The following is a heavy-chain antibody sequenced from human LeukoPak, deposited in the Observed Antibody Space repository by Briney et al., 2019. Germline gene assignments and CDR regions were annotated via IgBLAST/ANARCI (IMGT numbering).Heavy chain of an antibody. J-gene: IGHJ4*02. Sequence: ASVKVSCKASGYTLIDYYIHWVRQAPGQGLEWMGRINPKSGDTECPQKFQGRVTMTRDTSITTAYVELTRLTSDDTAVYFCARDLTSTPYWELDYWGQGTLVTVSS. V-gene: IGHV1-2*02. D-gene: IGHD1-26*01. CDR3: ARDLTSTPYWELDY. CDR1: GYTLIDYY. CDR2: INPKSGDT.